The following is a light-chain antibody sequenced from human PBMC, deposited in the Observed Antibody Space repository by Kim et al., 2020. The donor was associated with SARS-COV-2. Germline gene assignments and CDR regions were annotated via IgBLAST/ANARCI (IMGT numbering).Light chain of an antibody. V-gene: IGLV3-1*01. CDR3: QAWDSSTAE. CDR1: KLGDKY. CDR2: QDT. Sequence: SYELTQPPSVSVSPGQTASITCSGDKLGDKYAWWYQQKPGQSPVLVIYQDTKRPSGIPERFSGSNSGNTATLTISGTQAMAEADYYCQAWDSSTAEFGGGTKLTVL. J-gene: IGLJ2*01.